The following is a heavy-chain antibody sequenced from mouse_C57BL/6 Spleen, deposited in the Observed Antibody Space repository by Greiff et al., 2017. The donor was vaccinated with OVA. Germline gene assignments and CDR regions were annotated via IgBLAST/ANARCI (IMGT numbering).Heavy chain of an antibody. D-gene: IGHD1-1*01. V-gene: IGHV1-54*01. CDR2: INPGSGGT. J-gene: IGHJ4*01. Sequence: QVQLQQSGAELVRPGTSVKVSCKASGYAFTNYLIEWVKQRPGQGLEWIGVINPGSGGTNYNEKFKGKATLTADESSSTAYMQLSSLTSEDSAVYFCARGDSSFTMDYWGQGTSVTVSS. CDR3: ARGDSSFTMDY. CDR1: GYAFTNYL.